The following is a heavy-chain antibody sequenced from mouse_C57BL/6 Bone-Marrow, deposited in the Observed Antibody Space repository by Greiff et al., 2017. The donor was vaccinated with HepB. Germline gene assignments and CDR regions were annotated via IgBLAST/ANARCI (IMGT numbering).Heavy chain of an antibody. V-gene: IGHV1-69*01. CDR1: GYTFTSYW. D-gene: IGHD1-1*01. Sequence: QVQLKQPGAELVMPGASVKLSCKASGYTFTSYWMHWVKQRPGQGLEWIGEIDPSDSYTNYNQKFKGKSTLTVDKSSSTAYMQLSSLTSEDSAVYYCARGFTTVVARAMDYWGQGTSVTVSS. CDR2: IDPSDSYT. J-gene: IGHJ4*01. CDR3: ARGFTTVVARAMDY.